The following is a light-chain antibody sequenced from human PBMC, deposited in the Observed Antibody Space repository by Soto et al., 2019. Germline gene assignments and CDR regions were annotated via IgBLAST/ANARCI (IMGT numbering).Light chain of an antibody. CDR2: AAS. CDR1: QGISNF. V-gene: IGKV1-27*01. CDR3: QKCKVAPFT. J-gene: IGKJ4*01. Sequence: DIQMTQSPSSLSAFVGDTVTITCRASQGISNFLAWYQQKPGKVPKLLIYAASTLQSGVPSRFSGSGSGTDFTLTISSLQPEDVATYYCQKCKVAPFTFGGGTEVEMK.